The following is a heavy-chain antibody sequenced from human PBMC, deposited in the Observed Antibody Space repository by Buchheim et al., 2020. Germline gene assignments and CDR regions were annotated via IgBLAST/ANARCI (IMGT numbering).Heavy chain of an antibody. Sequence: QVQLQESGPGLVKPSETLSLTCTVSGGSISSYYWSWIRQPPGKGLEWIGYIYYSGSTNYNPSLKSRVTISVDTSKNQFSLNLSSVTAADTAVYYCARDPASLSSSYYYGMDVWGQGTT. J-gene: IGHJ6*02. V-gene: IGHV4-59*01. CDR1: GGSISSYY. CDR3: ARDPASLSSSYYYGMDV. D-gene: IGHD6-13*01. CDR2: IYYSGST.